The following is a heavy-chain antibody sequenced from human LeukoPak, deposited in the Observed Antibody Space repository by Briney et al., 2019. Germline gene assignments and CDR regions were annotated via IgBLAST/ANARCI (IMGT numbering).Heavy chain of an antibody. D-gene: IGHD3-10*01. J-gene: IGHJ4*02. CDR3: ARALWFGGYVDF. V-gene: IGHV3-7*05. CDR2: IKQDGTEK. CDR1: GFTFSGYW. Sequence: GGSLRLSCAASGFTFSGYWMTWVRQAPGKGLEWVANIKQDGTEKSYVDSVKGRFTISRDNAKDSSFLQMNSLRAEDTALYFCARALWFGGYVDFWGQGDLVTVSS.